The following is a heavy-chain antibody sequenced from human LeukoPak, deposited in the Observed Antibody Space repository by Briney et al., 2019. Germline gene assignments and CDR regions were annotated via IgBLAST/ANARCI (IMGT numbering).Heavy chain of an antibody. D-gene: IGHD5-18*01. Sequence: HPGGSLRLSCAASGFTFSSYAMSWVRQAPGKGLEWVSAIRGSGGNTYFADPVKGRFTISRDNPKNTLYLQMNSLRAEDTAVYYCARDRIQLWRDAFDIWGQGTMVTVSS. CDR2: IRGSGGNT. CDR3: ARDRIQLWRDAFDI. V-gene: IGHV3-23*01. CDR1: GFTFSSYA. J-gene: IGHJ3*02.